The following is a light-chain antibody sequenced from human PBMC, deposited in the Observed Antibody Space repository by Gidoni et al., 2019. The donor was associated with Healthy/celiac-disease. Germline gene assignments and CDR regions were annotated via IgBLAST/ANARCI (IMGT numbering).Light chain of an antibody. CDR3: SSYTSSSTPV. J-gene: IGLJ2*01. CDR1: SSDVGGYNY. Sequence: QSALTQPPSVLWSPGQSITISCTGTSSDVGGYNYVSWYQQHPGKAPKLMIYDVSNRPSGVSNRFSGSKSGNTASLTISGLQAEDEADYYCSSYTSSSTPVFGGGTKLTVL. V-gene: IGLV2-14*03. CDR2: DVS.